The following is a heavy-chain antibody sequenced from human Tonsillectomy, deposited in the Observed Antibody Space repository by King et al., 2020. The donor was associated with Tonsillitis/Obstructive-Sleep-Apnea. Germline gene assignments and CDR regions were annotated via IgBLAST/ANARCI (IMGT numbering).Heavy chain of an antibody. CDR2: ISYDGSNR. CDR3: ARXXXXXXXXXXXXXWYXDL. J-gene: IGHJ2*01. V-gene: IGHV3-30*04. CDR1: GFTFRSYG. Sequence: QLVQSGGGVVQPGRSLRLSCAASGFTFRSYGIHWVRQAPGKXLEWVAVISYDGSNRYYADSVKGRXTIXRDNSKXQLXLQMNSLRAEDTGGYYSARXXXXXXXXXXXXXWYXDLWXXXXLVPVXS.